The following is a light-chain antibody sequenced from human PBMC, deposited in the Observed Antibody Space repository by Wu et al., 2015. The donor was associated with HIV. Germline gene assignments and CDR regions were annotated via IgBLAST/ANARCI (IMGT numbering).Light chain of an antibody. CDR3: QQYGISPLT. Sequence: EIVMTQSPATLSVSPGERATLSCRASQSVSSNLAWYQQKPGQAPRLLIYGASTRATGIPARFSGSGSGTEFTLTISSMQSEDFVVYYCQQYGISPLTFGGGTKVDI. V-gene: IGKV3-15*01. J-gene: IGKJ4*01. CDR1: QSVSSN. CDR2: GAS.